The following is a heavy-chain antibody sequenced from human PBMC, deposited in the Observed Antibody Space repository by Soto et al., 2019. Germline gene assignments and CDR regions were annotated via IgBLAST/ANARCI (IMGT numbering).Heavy chain of an antibody. Sequence: QVQLVESGGGVVQPGRSLRLSCAASGFTFSSYGMHWVRQAPGKGLEWVAVISYDGSNKYYADSVKGRFTISRDNSKNTLYXXMXSXRAEDTAVYYCAKERTDYYDSSGYYALYYYYYGMDVWGQGTTVTVSS. V-gene: IGHV3-30*18. J-gene: IGHJ6*02. CDR1: GFTFSSYG. CDR2: ISYDGSNK. D-gene: IGHD3-22*01. CDR3: AKERTDYYDSSGYYALYYYYYGMDV.